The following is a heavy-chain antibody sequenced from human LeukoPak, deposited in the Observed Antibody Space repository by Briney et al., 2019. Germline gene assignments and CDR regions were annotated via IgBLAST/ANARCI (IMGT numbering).Heavy chain of an antibody. CDR1: GFTFSSYS. V-gene: IGHV3-21*01. D-gene: IGHD6-19*01. Sequence: GGSLRLSCAASGFTFSSYSMNWVRQAPGKGLEWVSSISSSSSYIYYADSVKGRFTISRDNAKNSLYLQMNSLRAEDTAVYYCARDSSWLVPYYGMDVWGQGTTVTVSS. J-gene: IGHJ6*02. CDR3: ARDSSWLVPYYGMDV. CDR2: ISSSSSYI.